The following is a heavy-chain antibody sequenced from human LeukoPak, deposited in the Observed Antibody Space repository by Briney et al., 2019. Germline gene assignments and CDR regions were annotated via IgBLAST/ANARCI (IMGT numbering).Heavy chain of an antibody. Sequence: PGGSLRLSRAASGFTFSSYAMSWVRQAPGKGLEWVSAISGSGGSTYYADSVKGRFIISSDNSKNTLYLQMNSLRAEDTAVYYCASRYILTGYDYWGQGTLVTVSS. CDR2: ISGSGGST. CDR3: ASRYILTGYDY. V-gene: IGHV3-23*01. J-gene: IGHJ4*02. CDR1: GFTFSSYA. D-gene: IGHD3-9*01.